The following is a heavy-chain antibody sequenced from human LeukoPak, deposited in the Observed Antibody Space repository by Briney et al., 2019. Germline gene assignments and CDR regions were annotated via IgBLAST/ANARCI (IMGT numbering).Heavy chain of an antibody. CDR3: ARLRSSGWHYYYYYGMDV. CDR1: GCRFTSYW. D-gene: IGHD6-19*01. Sequence: GGALKISLKGSGCRFTSYWIGWGRPMPGKGLGWRGIIYPGDSDTRYSPSFQGQVTISADKSISTAYLQWSSLKASDTAMYYCARLRSSGWHYYYYYGMDVWGQGTTVTVSS. CDR2: IYPGDSDT. V-gene: IGHV5-51*01. J-gene: IGHJ6*02.